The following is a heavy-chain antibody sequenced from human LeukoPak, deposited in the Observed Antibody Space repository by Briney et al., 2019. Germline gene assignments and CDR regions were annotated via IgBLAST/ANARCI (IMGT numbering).Heavy chain of an antibody. J-gene: IGHJ4*02. CDR3: AKGRGYCTGGSCYSDY. D-gene: IGHD2-15*01. V-gene: IGHV3-23*01. CDR2: ISGSDGST. Sequence: QPGGSLRLSCAASGFTISSYWMSWVRQAPGKGLEWVSTISGSDGSTYYADSVEGRFTISRDNSKNTLYLQMNSLRVEDTAIYYCAKGRGYCTGGSCYSDYWGQGTLVTVSS. CDR1: GFTISSYW.